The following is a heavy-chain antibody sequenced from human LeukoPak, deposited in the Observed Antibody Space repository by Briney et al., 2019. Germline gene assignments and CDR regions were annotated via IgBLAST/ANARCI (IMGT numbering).Heavy chain of an antibody. CDR1: GYTFTGYY. J-gene: IGHJ3*02. CDR2: INPNSGGT. CDR3: ARVGPGDAFDI. D-gene: IGHD3-16*01. V-gene: IGHV1-2*02. Sequence: VASVKVSCKASGYTFTGYYMHWVRQAPGQGLEWMGWINPNSGGTNYAQKFQGRVTMTRDTSISTAYMELSRLRYDDTGVYYCARVGPGDAFDIWGQGTMVTVSS.